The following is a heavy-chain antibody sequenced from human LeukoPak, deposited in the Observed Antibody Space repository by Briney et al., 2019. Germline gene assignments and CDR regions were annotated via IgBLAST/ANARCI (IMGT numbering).Heavy chain of an antibody. D-gene: IGHD3-22*01. Sequence: SETLSLTCAVYGGSFSGYYWSWIRQPPGKGLEWIGEINHSGSTNYNPSLKSRVSISVDTSKNQFSLKLSSVTAADTAVYYCARGSGPYDSSGYYYLFDYWGQGTLVTVSS. CDR2: INHSGST. CDR1: GGSFSGYY. V-gene: IGHV4-34*01. CDR3: ARGSGPYDSSGYYYLFDY. J-gene: IGHJ4*02.